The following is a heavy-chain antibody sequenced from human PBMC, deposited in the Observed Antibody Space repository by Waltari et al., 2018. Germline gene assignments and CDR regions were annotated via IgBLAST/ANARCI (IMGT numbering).Heavy chain of an antibody. CDR1: GFTFSSYS. CDR2: ISSSSSTI. Sequence: EVQLVESGGGLVQPGGSLRLSCAASGFTFSSYSMNWVRQAPGKGLEWVSYISSSSSTIYYADSVKGRFTISRDNAKNSLYLQMNSLRAEDTAVYYCARDLNYDFWSGRAHDAFDIWGQGTMVTVSS. CDR3: ARDLNYDFWSGRAHDAFDI. V-gene: IGHV3-48*04. J-gene: IGHJ3*02. D-gene: IGHD3-3*01.